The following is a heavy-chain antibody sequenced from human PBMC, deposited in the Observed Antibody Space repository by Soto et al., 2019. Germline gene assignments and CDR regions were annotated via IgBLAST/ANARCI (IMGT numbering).Heavy chain of an antibody. D-gene: IGHD1-1*01. J-gene: IGHJ5*02. CDR3: ARDLSRKPNENWFDP. V-gene: IGHV4-31*02. CDR2: IYYSGAT. Sequence: ILQCPGKGLEWIRYIYYSGATYYNPSLKSRVSISVDTSKKQFSLELRSVTAADTAVYYCARDLSRKPNENWFDPWGQG.